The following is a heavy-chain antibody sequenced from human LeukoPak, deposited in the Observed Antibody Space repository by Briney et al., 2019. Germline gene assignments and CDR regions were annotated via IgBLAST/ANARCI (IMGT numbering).Heavy chain of an antibody. J-gene: IGHJ4*02. Sequence: GGSLRLSCAASGFTFSSYGMHWVRQAPGKGLEWGAFIRNDGSNKYYADSVKGRFTISRDNSKNTLYLQMNSLRSEDTAVYHCTKDEIQGVVGAGPGYWGEGALVTVSS. CDR2: IRNDGSNK. D-gene: IGHD5-18*01. V-gene: IGHV3-30*02. CDR1: GFTFSSYG. CDR3: TKDEIQGVVGAGPGY.